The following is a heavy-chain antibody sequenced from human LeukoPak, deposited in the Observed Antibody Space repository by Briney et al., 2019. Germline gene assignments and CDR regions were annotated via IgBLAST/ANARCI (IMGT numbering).Heavy chain of an antibody. CDR1: AFIFSGHW. CDR2: VKEDGSER. J-gene: IGHJ4*02. CDR3: ARDGRRYCSSTSCYLDY. D-gene: IGHD2-2*01. Sequence: GGSLRLSCEGSAFIFSGHWMNWVRQTPGKGLEWVASVKEDGSERQYVDSVKGRFTISRDNSKNTLYLQMNSLRAEDTAVYYCARDGRRYCSSTSCYLDYWGQGTLVTVSS. V-gene: IGHV3-7*01.